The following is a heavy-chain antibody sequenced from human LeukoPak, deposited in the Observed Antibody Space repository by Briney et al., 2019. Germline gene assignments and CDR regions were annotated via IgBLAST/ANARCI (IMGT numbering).Heavy chain of an antibody. J-gene: IGHJ4*02. CDR2: INPSGGST. Sequence: GASVKVSCKASGYTFTSYYMHWVRQAPGQGLEWMGIINPSGGSTSYAQKFQGRVTMTRDTSTSTVYMELSSLRSEDTAVYYCARDHEYYYGSGSYYPGGCDYWGQRTLVTVSS. CDR1: GYTFTSYY. D-gene: IGHD3-10*01. V-gene: IGHV1-46*01. CDR3: ARDHEYYYGSGSYYPGGCDY.